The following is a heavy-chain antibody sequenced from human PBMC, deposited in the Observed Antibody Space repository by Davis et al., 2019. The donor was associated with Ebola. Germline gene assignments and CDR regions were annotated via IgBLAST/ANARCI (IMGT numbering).Heavy chain of an antibody. CDR2: INPNSGGT. CDR3: AAGYYDYIWGSYRTRQGMDV. CDR1: GYTFTGYY. V-gene: IGHV1-2*02. Sequence: ASVKVSCKASGYTFTGYYMHWVRQAPGQGLEWMGWINPNSGGTNYAQKFQGRVTITADKSTSTAYMELSSLRSEGTAVYYCAAGYYDYIWGSYRTRQGMDVWGQGTTVTVSS. J-gene: IGHJ6*02. D-gene: IGHD3-16*02.